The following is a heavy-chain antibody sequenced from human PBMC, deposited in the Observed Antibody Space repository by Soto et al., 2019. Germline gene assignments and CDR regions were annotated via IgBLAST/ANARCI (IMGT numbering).Heavy chain of an antibody. J-gene: IGHJ4*02. Sequence: GGSLRLSCATSGFTFAAHAMSWVRQAPGKGLEWVSGISDTGGGTYYADSVKGRFTISRDTSKNTLYLQMDSLRAEDTAVYYCARSSSSWPHYWGQGTLVSVSS. CDR3: ARSSSSWPHY. CDR1: GFTFAAHA. D-gene: IGHD2-2*01. CDR2: ISDTGGGT. V-gene: IGHV3-23*01.